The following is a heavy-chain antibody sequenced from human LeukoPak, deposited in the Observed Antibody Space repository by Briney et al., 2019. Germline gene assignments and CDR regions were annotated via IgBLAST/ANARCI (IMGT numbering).Heavy chain of an antibody. Sequence: GGSLRLSWAAAGFSFDDYTMHWVRQAPGKGLQWVSVINWDGGSTYYADSVRGRFTVSRDNSKNSLYLQMNSLTIEDTALYYCVKTGYSYTFDYWGQGTLVTVSS. CDR1: GFSFDDYT. V-gene: IGHV3-43*01. CDR3: VKTGYSYTFDY. CDR2: INWDGGST. J-gene: IGHJ4*02. D-gene: IGHD5-18*01.